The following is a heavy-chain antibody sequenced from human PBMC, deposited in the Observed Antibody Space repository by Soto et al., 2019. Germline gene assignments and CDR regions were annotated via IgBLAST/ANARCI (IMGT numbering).Heavy chain of an antibody. Sequence: QVQLVQSGAEVKKPGASVKVSCKASGYTFTGYYMHWGRQAPGQGLEWMGWINPNSGGTNYAQKFQGRVTTNRDTSINTDQTELSRMRSDDTDVSYCARDPHTSHDTAEWGQGNLVTVSS. CDR1: GYTFTGYY. CDR2: INPNSGGT. J-gene: IGHJ4*02. CDR3: ARDPHTSHDTAE. D-gene: IGHD2-2*01. V-gene: IGHV1-2*02.